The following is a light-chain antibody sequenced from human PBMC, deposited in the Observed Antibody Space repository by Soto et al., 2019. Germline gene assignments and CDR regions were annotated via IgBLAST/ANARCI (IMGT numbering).Light chain of an antibody. J-gene: IGKJ2*01. V-gene: IGKV3-15*01. CDR2: GAS. CDR1: QGISSE. Sequence: EIVMTQSPATLSLSRGERAALSCRASQGISSELAWYQQKPGQPPRLLIYGASTRATGVPARFTGSGSGSDFTLTISGLQSEDFAVYYCQQGHNWPLTFGQGTRLEI. CDR3: QQGHNWPLT.